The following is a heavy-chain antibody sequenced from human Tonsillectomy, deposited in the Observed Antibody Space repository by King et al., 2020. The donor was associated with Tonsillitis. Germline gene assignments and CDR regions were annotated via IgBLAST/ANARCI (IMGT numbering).Heavy chain of an antibody. Sequence: QLVQSGGGVVQPGGSLRLSCAASGFTFNSYGMHWVRQAPGKGLEWVAFIRYDGSNEYYADSVKGRFTLSRDNSKNTLYLQMNSLRAEDTALYYCSNDSPSEGDYFDYWGQGTLVTVSS. CDR1: GFTFNSYG. D-gene: IGHD3-16*01. CDR3: SNDSPSEGDYFDY. CDR2: IRYDGSNE. J-gene: IGHJ4*02. V-gene: IGHV3-30*02.